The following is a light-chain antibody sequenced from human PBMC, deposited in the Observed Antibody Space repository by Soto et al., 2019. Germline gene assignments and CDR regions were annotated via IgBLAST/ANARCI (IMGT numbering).Light chain of an antibody. V-gene: IGKV1-27*01. J-gene: IGKJ4*01. CDR1: QGIAPY. CDR2: ATS. CDR3: QKYNSAPFT. Sequence: DVQMTQSPSSLSASVGDRVTITCRASQGIAPYLAWFQQKPGKVPRLLIYATSTLKSGVPSRFSGSGSGTDFTLTISSLQPEDVATYYCQKYNSAPFTFGGGTKVEIK.